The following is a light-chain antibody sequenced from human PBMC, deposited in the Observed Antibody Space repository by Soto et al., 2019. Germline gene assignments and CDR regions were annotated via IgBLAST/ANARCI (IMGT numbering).Light chain of an antibody. J-gene: IGLJ2*01. CDR1: TSNIGTNT. Sequence: QSVLTQSPSASGTPGQRVSISCSGSTSNIGTNTVSWYQHVPGTAPKLLIYSNDQRPSAVPGRSSGSKSGTSASLAISGLLSEDEADYYCATWDDSLNVVFGGGTKVTVL. CDR3: ATWDDSLNVV. CDR2: SND. V-gene: IGLV1-44*01.